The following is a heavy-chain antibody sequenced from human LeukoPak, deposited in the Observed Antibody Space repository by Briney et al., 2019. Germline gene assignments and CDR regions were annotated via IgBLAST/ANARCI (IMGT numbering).Heavy chain of an antibody. Sequence: AGGSLRLSCAASGFTFSSYGMHWVRQAPGKGLEWVAFIRYDGSNKYYADSVKGRFTISRDNSKNTLYLQMNSLRAEDTAVYYCAKDYGIVGAYFDYWGQGTLVTVSS. V-gene: IGHV3-30*02. D-gene: IGHD1-26*01. CDR1: GFTFSSYG. CDR2: IRYDGSNK. CDR3: AKDYGIVGAYFDY. J-gene: IGHJ4*02.